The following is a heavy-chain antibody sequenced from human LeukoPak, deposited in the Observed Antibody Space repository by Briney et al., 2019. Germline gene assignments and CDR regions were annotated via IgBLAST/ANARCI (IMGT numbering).Heavy chain of an antibody. J-gene: IGHJ4*02. CDR2: IIPIFGTA. Sequence: SVKVSCKASGGTFSSYAISWVRQAPGQGLEWMGGIIPIFGTANYAQKFQGRVTITADESTSTAYMELSSLRSEDTAVYYCASAPDDSSGYLALTMDYWGQGTLVTVSS. D-gene: IGHD3-22*01. CDR3: ASAPDDSSGYLALTMDY. V-gene: IGHV1-69*13. CDR1: GGTFSSYA.